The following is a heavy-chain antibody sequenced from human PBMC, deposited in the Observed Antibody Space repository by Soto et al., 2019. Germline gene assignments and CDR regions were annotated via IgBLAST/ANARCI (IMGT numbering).Heavy chain of an antibody. CDR1: GGTFSSYA. CDR2: IIPIFGTA. D-gene: IGHD1-26*01. V-gene: IGHV1-69*06. J-gene: IGHJ4*02. CDR3: AREAPLGYSGSNDY. Sequence: QVQLVQSGAEVKKPGSSVKVSCKASGGTFSSYAISWVRQAPGQGLEWMGGIIPIFGTANYAQKFQGRVTITADKSMSAAYMELSSLRSEDTAVYYCAREAPLGYSGSNDYWGQGTLVTVSS.